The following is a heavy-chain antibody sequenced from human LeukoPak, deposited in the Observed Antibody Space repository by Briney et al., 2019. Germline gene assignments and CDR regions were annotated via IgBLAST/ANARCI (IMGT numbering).Heavy chain of an antibody. V-gene: IGHV3-30-3*01. CDR2: ISYEGSKK. CDR1: GVTFSSYA. J-gene: IGHJ6*02. D-gene: IGHD3-3*01. Sequence: GRSLRLSCAASGVTFSSYAMHWVRQAPGKGLEWVAVISYEGSKKYYADSVKGRFTLSRDNSKTTLYLQMNSLSAEDTAVYYCARDWGEYDFWSGYYYYGMDVWGQGTPVTVSS. CDR3: ARDWGEYDFWSGYYYYGMDV.